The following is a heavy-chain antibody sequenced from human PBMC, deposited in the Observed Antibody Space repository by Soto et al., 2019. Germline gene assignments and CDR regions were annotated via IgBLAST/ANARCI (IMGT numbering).Heavy chain of an antibody. Sequence: QVQLQESGPGLVKPSGTLSLTCAVSGGSISSSNWWSWVRQPPGKGLEWIGEIYHSVSTNYNPSRKSRVTISVDKSKNQFSLKLSSVTAADTAVYYWAREIFGVPDPKPYGMDVWGQGTTVTVSS. CDR3: AREIFGVPDPKPYGMDV. V-gene: IGHV4-4*02. CDR1: GGSISSSNW. J-gene: IGHJ6*02. CDR2: IYHSVST. D-gene: IGHD3-3*01.